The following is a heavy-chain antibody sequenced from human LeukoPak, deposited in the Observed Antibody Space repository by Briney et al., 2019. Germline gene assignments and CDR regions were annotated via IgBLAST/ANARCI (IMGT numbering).Heavy chain of an antibody. CDR2: IIPILGIA. J-gene: IGHJ6*02. Sequence: GASVKVSCKASGGTFSSYAISWVRRAPGQGLEWVGRIIPILGIANYAQKFQGRVTITADKSTSTAYMELRSLRSDDTAVYYCARAEVTIFGVVPYGMDVWGQGTTVTVSS. V-gene: IGHV1-69*04. CDR1: GGTFSSYA. CDR3: ARAEVTIFGVVPYGMDV. D-gene: IGHD3-3*01.